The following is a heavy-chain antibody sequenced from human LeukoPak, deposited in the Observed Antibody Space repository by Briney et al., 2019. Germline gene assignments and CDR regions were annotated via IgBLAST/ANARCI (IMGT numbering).Heavy chain of an antibody. D-gene: IGHD1-26*01. Sequence: ASVKVSCKASGGTFSSYAISWVRQAPGQGLEWVAYIDADSGGTNSAQKFQGRVTMTRDTSISTAYMEVTRLTSDDSAVYYCARERSGSYYYDIWGQGTMVTVSS. CDR1: GGTFSSYA. CDR2: IDADSGGT. J-gene: IGHJ3*02. V-gene: IGHV1-2*02. CDR3: ARERSGSYYYDI.